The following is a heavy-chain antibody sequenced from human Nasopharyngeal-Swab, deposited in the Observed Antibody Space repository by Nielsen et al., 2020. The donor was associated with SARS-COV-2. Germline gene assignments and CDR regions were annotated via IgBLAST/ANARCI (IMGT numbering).Heavy chain of an antibody. CDR2: IIPFFGTA. J-gene: IGHJ6*03. V-gene: IGHV1-69*13. D-gene: IGHD6-13*01. Sequence: SVKVSCKASGGTFSSYAISWVRQAPGQGPEWMGGIIPFFGTANYAQKFQGRVTITADESTTTAYMELSSLRSEDTAVYYCARSAAAYYYYYMDVWGKGTTVTVSS. CDR1: GGTFSSYA. CDR3: ARSAAAYYYYYMDV.